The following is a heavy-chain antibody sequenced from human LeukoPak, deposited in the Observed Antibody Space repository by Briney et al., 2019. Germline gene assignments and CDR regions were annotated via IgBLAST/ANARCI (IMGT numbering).Heavy chain of an antibody. CDR3: VRDTGEAAANPLDYYGSGMPDY. Sequence: GASVKVSCKASGYTFTSYGISWVRQAPGQGLEWMGWISAYNGNTNYAQKLQGRVTMTRDTSTSTVYMELSSLRSEDTAVYYCVRDTGEAAANPLDYYGSGMPDYRGQGTLVTVSS. CDR2: ISAYNGNT. CDR1: GYTFTSYG. V-gene: IGHV1-18*01. J-gene: IGHJ4*02. D-gene: IGHD3-10*01.